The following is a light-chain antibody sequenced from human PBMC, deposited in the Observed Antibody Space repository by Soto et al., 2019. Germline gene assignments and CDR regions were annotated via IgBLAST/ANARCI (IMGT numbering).Light chain of an antibody. CDR3: QQYAGSPLT. CDR2: GAS. CDR1: QSVTAF. Sequence: EVVLTQSPGTLSLSLGEKATLSCRASQSVTAFLAWYQQKPGQAPRPLIYGASGRATGIPDRFSGSGSGTDFTLTISKLEPDDFAVYYCQQYAGSPLTFGGGTKVEFK. V-gene: IGKV3-20*01. J-gene: IGKJ4*01.